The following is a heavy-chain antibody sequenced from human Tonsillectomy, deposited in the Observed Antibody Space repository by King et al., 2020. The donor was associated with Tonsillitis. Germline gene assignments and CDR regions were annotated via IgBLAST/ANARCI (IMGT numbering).Heavy chain of an antibody. J-gene: IGHJ3*02. CDR2: ISTYNCNT. D-gene: IGHD2-15*01. CDR1: GYTFTSYG. CDR3: ARDPNIVVVVAATGSSAYI. Sequence: VQLVESGAEVKKPGASVKVSCKASGYTFTSYGISWVRQAPGQGLEWMGWISTYNCNTNYAQKLQGRVTMTTDTSTSTAYMELRSLRSDDTAVYYCARDPNIVVVVAATGSSAYIWGQGTMVTVSS. V-gene: IGHV1-18*04.